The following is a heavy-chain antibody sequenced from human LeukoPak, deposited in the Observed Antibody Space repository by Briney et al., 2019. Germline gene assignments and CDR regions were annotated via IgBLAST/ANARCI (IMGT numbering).Heavy chain of an antibody. V-gene: IGHV3-33*01. CDR1: GFTFSSYG. CDR2: IWYDGSNK. Sequence: PGGSLRLSCAASGFTFSSYGMHWVRQAPGKGLEWVAVIWYDGSNKYYADSVKGRFTISRDNSKNTLYLQMNSLRAEDTAVYYCARVGPYYDSSGYQDAFDIWGQGTMVTVSS. CDR3: ARVGPYYDSSGYQDAFDI. J-gene: IGHJ3*02. D-gene: IGHD3-22*01.